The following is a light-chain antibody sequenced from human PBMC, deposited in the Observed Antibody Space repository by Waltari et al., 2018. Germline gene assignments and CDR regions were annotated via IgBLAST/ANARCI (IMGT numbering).Light chain of an antibody. CDR2: SKN. CDR3: AAWDDSLNGYV. V-gene: IGLV1-44*01. J-gene: IGLJ1*01. CDR1: SSNIGSNT. Sequence: QSVLTQPPSASGTPGQRVTISCSGSSSNIGSNTGNWYQQLPGTAPKLLIYSKNQRPSGVPARFSGSKSGTSASLAISGLQSEDEADYYCAAWDDSLNGYVFGTGTKVTVL.